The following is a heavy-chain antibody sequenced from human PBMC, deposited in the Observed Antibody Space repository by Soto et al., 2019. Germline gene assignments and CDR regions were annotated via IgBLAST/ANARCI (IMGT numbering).Heavy chain of an antibody. CDR1: GGSISSGGYY. V-gene: IGHV4-31*03. Sequence: QVQLQESGPGLVKPSQTLSLTCTVSGGSISSGGYYWSWIRQHPGKGLEWIGYIYYSGSTYYNPSLKSRVXXSXDXXKNQFSLKLSSVTAADTAVYYCARGMYGVVGRFDPWGQGTLVTVSS. CDR3: ARGMYGVVGRFDP. D-gene: IGHD4-17*01. CDR2: IYYSGST. J-gene: IGHJ5*02.